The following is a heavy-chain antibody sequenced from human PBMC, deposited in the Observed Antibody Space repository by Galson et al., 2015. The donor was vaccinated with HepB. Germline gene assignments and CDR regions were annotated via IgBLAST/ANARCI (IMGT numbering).Heavy chain of an antibody. CDR3: ARDRSAAYYDILTGFFY. J-gene: IGHJ4*02. Sequence: SLRLSCAASGFTFSSYAMHWVRQAPGKGLEWVAVISYDGSNKYYADSVKGRFTISRDNSKNTLYLQMNSLRAEDTAVYYCARDRSAAYYDILTGFFYWGQGTLVTVSS. D-gene: IGHD3-9*01. CDR1: GFTFSSYA. V-gene: IGHV3-30*04. CDR2: ISYDGSNK.